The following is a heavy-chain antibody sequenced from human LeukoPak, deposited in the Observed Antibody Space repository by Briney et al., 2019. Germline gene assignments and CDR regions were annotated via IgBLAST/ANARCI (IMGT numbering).Heavy chain of an antibody. CDR2: IYHSGST. D-gene: IGHD3-22*01. CDR1: GGSISSGGYS. CDR3: ARVGSGYYFSPRAFDI. Sequence: SETLSLTCAVSGGSISSGGYSWSWIRQPPGKGLEWIGYIYHSGSTYYNPSLKSRVTISVDRSKNQFSLKLSSVTAADTAVYYCARVGSGYYFSPRAFDIWGQGTMVTVSS. V-gene: IGHV4-30-2*01. J-gene: IGHJ3*02.